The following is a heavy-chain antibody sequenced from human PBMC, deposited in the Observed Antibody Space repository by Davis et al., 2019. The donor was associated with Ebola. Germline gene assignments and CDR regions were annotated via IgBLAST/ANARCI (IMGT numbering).Heavy chain of an antibody. CDR3: AVTIWGIFDY. V-gene: IGHV3-66*01. J-gene: IGHJ4*02. D-gene: IGHD3-3*01. CDR1: GFTVSTYY. Sequence: GESLKISCAASGFTVSTYYMGWLRQARGKGLEWVSVINSGSSTYSAHPVKGRINISRDNYKNTLYLQMNSLGVEDTAVYDCAVTIWGIFDYWGQGTLVTVSS. CDR2: INSGSST.